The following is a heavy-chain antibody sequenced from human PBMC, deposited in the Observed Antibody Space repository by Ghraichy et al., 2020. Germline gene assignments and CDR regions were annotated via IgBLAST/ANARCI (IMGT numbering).Heavy chain of an antibody. J-gene: IGHJ4*02. CDR2: ISSSSTYI. CDR1: GFTFSTYT. Sequence: GGSLRLSCAASGFTFSTYTMNWVRQAPGKGLEWVSSISSSSTYISYADSVKGRFTISRDNAQNSLYLQMNSLRAEDTAVYYCVRGGNDYGDYILGYWGQGTLVTVSS. V-gene: IGHV3-21*01. CDR3: VRGGNDYGDYILGY. D-gene: IGHD4-17*01.